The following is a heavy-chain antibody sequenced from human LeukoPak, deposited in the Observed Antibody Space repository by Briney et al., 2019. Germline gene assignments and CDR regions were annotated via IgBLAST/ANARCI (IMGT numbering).Heavy chain of an antibody. Sequence: PSETLSLTCTVSGGSISSGGYSWSWIRQHPGKGLEWIGYIYYSGSTYYNPSLKGRVTISVDTSKNQFSLKLSSVTAADTAVYYCAVGVVPAGYFDYWGQGTLVTVSS. CDR3: AVGVVPAGYFDY. CDR1: GGSISSGGYS. CDR2: IYYSGST. D-gene: IGHD2-2*01. J-gene: IGHJ4*02. V-gene: IGHV4-31*03.